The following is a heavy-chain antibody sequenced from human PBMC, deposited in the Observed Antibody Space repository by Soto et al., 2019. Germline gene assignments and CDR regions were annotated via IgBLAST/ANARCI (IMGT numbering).Heavy chain of an antibody. CDR3: ARDGVDYYDSSGYYYYYYYGMDV. CDR1: GFTVSRNY. Sequence: PGGSLRLSCGASGFTVSRNYMSGGRPSPGKGLAWVSVIYSGGSTYYADSVKGRFTISRDNSKNTLYLQMNSLRAEDTAVYYCARDGVDYYDSSGYYYYYYYGMDVWGQGTTVTVSS. V-gene: IGHV3-53*01. CDR2: IYSGGST. J-gene: IGHJ6*02. D-gene: IGHD3-22*01.